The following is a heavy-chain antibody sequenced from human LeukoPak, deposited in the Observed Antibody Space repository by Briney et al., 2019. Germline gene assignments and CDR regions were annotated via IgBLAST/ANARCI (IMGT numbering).Heavy chain of an antibody. CDR2: IGGSGIGHST. D-gene: IGHD5-12*01. Sequence: GGSLRLSCVGSGFTFSTHGMNWVRQAPGKGLEWVSGIGGSGIGHSTHYADSVKGRFTISRDNSKNMVYLQMDSLRAEDTALHYCARDSGWLRYHDWGQGALVTVSS. CDR1: GFTFSTHG. CDR3: ARDSGWLRYHD. J-gene: IGHJ4*02. V-gene: IGHV3-23*01.